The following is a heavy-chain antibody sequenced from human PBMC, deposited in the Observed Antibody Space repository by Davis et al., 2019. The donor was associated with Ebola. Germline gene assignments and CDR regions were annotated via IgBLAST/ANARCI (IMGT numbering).Heavy chain of an antibody. Sequence: PGGSLRLSCAASGFTFSNAWMSWVRQAPGKGLEWVAVIWYDGSNKYYADSVKGRFTISRDNSKNTLYLQMNSLRAEDTAVYYCARDREAKRIAAAGTFADYWGQGTLVTVSS. V-gene: IGHV3-33*08. J-gene: IGHJ4*02. CDR3: ARDREAKRIAAAGTFADY. D-gene: IGHD6-13*01. CDR2: IWYDGSNK. CDR1: GFTFSNAW.